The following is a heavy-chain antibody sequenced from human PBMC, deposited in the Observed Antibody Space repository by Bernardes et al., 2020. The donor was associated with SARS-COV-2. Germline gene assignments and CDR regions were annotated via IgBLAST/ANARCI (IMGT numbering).Heavy chain of an antibody. CDR3: AREGKWVLLSQQDWYFGL. CDR1: GGSISSSSYY. D-gene: IGHD1-26*01. J-gene: IGHJ2*01. CDR2: IYYSGST. V-gene: IGHV4-39*02. Sequence: SETLSLTCTVSGGSISSSSYYWGWIRQPPGNGLEWIGSIYYSGSTYYNPSLKSRVTISVDTSKNQFSLKRSSVTAADTAVYYCAREGKWVLLSQQDWYFGLWGRGTLVTVSS.